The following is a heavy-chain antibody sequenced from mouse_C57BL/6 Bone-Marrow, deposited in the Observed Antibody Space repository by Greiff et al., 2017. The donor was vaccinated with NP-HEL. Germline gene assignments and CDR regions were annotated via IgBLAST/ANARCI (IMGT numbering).Heavy chain of an antibody. CDR1: GYTFTNYW. CDR3: ARCGYYGSSWYWYFDV. CDR2: IYPGGGYT. V-gene: IGHV1-63*01. D-gene: IGHD1-1*01. Sequence: VQLQQSGAELVRPGTSVKMSCKASGYTFTNYWIGWAKQRPGHGLEWIGDIYPGGGYTNYNEKFKGKATLTADKSSSTAYMQFSSLTSEDSAIYYCARCGYYGSSWYWYFDVWGTGTTVTVSS. J-gene: IGHJ1*03.